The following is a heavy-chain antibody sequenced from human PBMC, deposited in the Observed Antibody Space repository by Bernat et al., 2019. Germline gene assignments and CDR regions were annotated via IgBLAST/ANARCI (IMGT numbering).Heavy chain of an antibody. Sequence: QVQLVQSGAEVKKPWASVKVSCKASGYTFTGYYMHWVRQAPGQGLEWMGWINPNSGGTNYAQKFQGWVTMTRDTSISTAYMELSRLRSDDTAVYYCARDRCSSTSCYGYFDYWGQGTLVTVSS. J-gene: IGHJ4*02. V-gene: IGHV1-2*04. CDR2: INPNSGGT. D-gene: IGHD2-2*01. CDR3: ARDRCSSTSCYGYFDY. CDR1: GYTFTGYY.